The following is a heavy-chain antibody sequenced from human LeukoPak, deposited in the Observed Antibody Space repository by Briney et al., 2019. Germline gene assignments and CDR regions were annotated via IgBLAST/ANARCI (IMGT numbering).Heavy chain of an antibody. Sequence: SETLSLTCAVYGGSFSGYYWSWIRQPPGKGLEWIGEINHSGSTSYNPSLKSRVTISVDTSKNQFSLKLSSVTAADTAVYYCARKAVAVNYWGQGTLVTVSS. J-gene: IGHJ4*02. CDR1: GGSFSGYY. CDR2: INHSGST. CDR3: ARKAVAVNY. D-gene: IGHD6-19*01. V-gene: IGHV4-34*01.